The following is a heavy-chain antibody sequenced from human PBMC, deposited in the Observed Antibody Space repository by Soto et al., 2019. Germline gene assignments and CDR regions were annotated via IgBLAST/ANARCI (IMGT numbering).Heavy chain of an antibody. CDR2: ISGSGGST. CDR1: GFTFSSYA. CDR3: AKDAALGSSWLPYYYYGMDV. D-gene: IGHD6-13*01. J-gene: IGHJ6*02. V-gene: IGHV3-23*01. Sequence: GGSLRLSCAASGFTFSSYAMSWVRQAPGKGLEWVSAISGSGGSTYYADSVKGRFTISRDNSKNTLYLQMNSLRAEDTAVYYCAKDAALGSSWLPYYYYGMDVWGPGTTVTVSS.